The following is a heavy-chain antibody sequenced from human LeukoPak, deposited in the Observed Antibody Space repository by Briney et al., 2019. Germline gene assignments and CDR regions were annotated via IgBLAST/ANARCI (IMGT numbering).Heavy chain of an antibody. V-gene: IGHV3-66*01. CDR1: GFTVSSNY. Sequence: GGSLRLSCAASGFTVSSNYMSWVRQAPGKGLEWVSVIYSGGNIYYADSVKGRFTISRDNSENTLYLQMNSLRAEDTAVYYCARSPHGGTGFFDFWGQGTLVTVSS. J-gene: IGHJ4*02. CDR3: ARSPHGGTGFFDF. CDR2: IYSGGNI. D-gene: IGHD4-23*01.